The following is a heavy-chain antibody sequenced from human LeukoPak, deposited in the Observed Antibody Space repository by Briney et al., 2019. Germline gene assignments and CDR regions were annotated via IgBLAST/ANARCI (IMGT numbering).Heavy chain of an antibody. V-gene: IGHV3-21*01. CDR2: ISSSSSYI. CDR3: ARVGYSYGNYFDY. J-gene: IGHJ4*02. CDR1: GFTVSSNY. Sequence: GGSLRLSCAASGFTVSSNYMSWVRQAPGKGLEWVSSISSSSSYIYYADSVKGRFTISRDNAKNSLYLQMNSLRAEDTAVYYCARVGYSYGNYFDYWGQGTLVTVSS. D-gene: IGHD5-18*01.